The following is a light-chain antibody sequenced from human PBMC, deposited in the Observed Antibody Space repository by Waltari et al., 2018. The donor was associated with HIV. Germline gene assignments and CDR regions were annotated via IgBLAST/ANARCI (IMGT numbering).Light chain of an antibody. CDR1: DIGSQS. CDR2: DDR. J-gene: IGLJ1*01. V-gene: IGLV3-21*02. Sequence: SYVLTQPPSVPVAPGQTARITCGGHDIGSQSVQWYQQKPGQAPVLVVYDDRDRPSGIPERVSGSNVGSTATLTISRVEAGDEADYYCQVWHRDSEHYVFGTGTKVTVL. CDR3: QVWHRDSEHYV.